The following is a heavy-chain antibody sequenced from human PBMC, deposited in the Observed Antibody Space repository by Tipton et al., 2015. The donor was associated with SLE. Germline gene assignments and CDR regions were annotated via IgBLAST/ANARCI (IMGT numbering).Heavy chain of an antibody. CDR1: GYTFTSYG. Sequence: QLVQSGAEVKKPGASVKVSCKASGYTFTSYGISWVRQAPGQGLEWMGWISAYNGNTNYAQKLRGRVTMTTDTSTSTAYMELRSLRSDDTAVYYCARNGIVEALGITFGGVLVDYWGQGTLVTVSS. V-gene: IGHV1-18*01. CDR2: ISAYNGNT. J-gene: IGHJ4*02. D-gene: IGHD3-16*02. CDR3: ARNGIVEALGITFGGVLVDY.